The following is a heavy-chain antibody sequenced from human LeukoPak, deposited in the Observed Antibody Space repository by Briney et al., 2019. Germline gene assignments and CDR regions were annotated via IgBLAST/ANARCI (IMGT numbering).Heavy chain of an antibody. CDR2: ISWNSGSI. D-gene: IGHD2-8*02. J-gene: IGHJ4*02. V-gene: IGHV3-9*01. CDR3: AKSPWSMSPSSYFDY. CDR1: GFTFDDYA. Sequence: PGGSLRLSCAASGFTFDDYAMHWVRQAPGKGLEWVSGISWNSGSIGYADSVKGRFTISRDNAKNSLYLQMNSLRAEDTALYYCAKSPWSMSPSSYFDYWGQGTLVTLSS.